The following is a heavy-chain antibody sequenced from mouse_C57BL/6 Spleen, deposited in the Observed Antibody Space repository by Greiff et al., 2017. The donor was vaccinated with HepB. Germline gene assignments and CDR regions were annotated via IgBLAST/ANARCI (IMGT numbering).Heavy chain of an antibody. CDR3: ARGDYVSRRGFAY. CDR2: IYPGDGDT. D-gene: IGHD1-1*01. CDR1: GYAFSSSW. V-gene: IGHV1-82*01. J-gene: IGHJ3*01. Sequence: QVQLQQSGPELVKPGASVKISCKASGYAFSSSWMNWVKQRPGKGLEWIGRIYPGDGDTNYNGKFKGKATLTADKSSSTAYMQLSSLTSEDSAVYFCARGDYVSRRGFAYWGQGTLVTVAA.